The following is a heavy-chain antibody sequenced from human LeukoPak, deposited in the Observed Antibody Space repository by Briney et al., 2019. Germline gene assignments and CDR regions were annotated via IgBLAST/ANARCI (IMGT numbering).Heavy chain of an antibody. Sequence: SETLSLTCTVSGYSISSGYYWGWIRQPPGKGLEWIGIIYHSGITYYNPSLKSRVTISVDTSKNQFSLKLSSVTAADTAVYYCARDSVLRSGYYYDPSGIDYWGQGTLVTVSS. CDR3: ARDSVLRSGYYYDPSGIDY. CDR1: GYSISSGYY. D-gene: IGHD3-22*01. CDR2: IYHSGIT. J-gene: IGHJ4*02. V-gene: IGHV4-38-2*02.